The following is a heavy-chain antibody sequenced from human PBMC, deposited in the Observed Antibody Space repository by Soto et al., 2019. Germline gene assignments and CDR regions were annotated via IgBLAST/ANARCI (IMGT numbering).Heavy chain of an antibody. CDR1: GYTFSSYG. CDR2: INPSSGET. J-gene: IGHJ5*02. V-gene: IGHV1-18*01. D-gene: IGHD6-13*01. CDR3: ARDWYPRFDP. Sequence: QIRLVQSGGEVRTPGASVKVSCKASGYTFSSYGITWGRQAPGQGLEWVGWINPSSGETNDAQKFQGRVTVTTDTETTTGYMELRNLTFDDTAVYYCARDWYPRFDPWGQGTLVTVSS.